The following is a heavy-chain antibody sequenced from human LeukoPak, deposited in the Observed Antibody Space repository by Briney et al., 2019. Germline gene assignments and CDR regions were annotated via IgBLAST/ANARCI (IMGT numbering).Heavy chain of an antibody. CDR3: ARDRTAAGTFDY. V-gene: IGHV3-66*01. CDR2: IYSGGST. Sequence: PGGSLRLSCAASGFTVSSNYMSWVRQAPGKGLEWVSAIYSGGSTYYADSVKGRFTISRDNSKNTLCLQMNSLRAEDTAVYYCARDRTAAGTFDYWGQGTLVTVSS. CDR1: GFTVSSNY. J-gene: IGHJ4*02. D-gene: IGHD6-13*01.